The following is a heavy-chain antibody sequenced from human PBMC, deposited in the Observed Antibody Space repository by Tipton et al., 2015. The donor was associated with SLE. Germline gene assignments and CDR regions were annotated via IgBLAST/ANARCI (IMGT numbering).Heavy chain of an antibody. CDR2: IIPILGIA. CDR3: ERAKYLGDSSGYYYY. Sequence: EVKKPGSSVKVSCKASGGTFSSYAISWVRQAPGQGLEWMGGIIPILGIANYAPKFQGRVTITTDESTNTAYMELSSLRSEDTAVYYCERAKYLGDSSGYYYYWGQGTLVTVSS. CDR1: GGTFSSYA. D-gene: IGHD3-22*01. V-gene: IGHV1-69*05. J-gene: IGHJ4*02.